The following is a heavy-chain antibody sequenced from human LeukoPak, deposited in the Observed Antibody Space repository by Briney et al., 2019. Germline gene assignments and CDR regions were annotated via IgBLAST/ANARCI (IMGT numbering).Heavy chain of an antibody. CDR1: GFTFSSYS. CDR3: AKVLGVNYFDS. CDR2: ISSSSSYI. Sequence: GGSLRLSCAASGFTFSSYSMNWVRQAPGKGLEWVSSISSSSSYIYYADSVKGRFTISRDNAKNSLYLQMNSLRAEDTAVYYCAKVLGVNYFDSWGQGTLVTVSS. J-gene: IGHJ4*02. D-gene: IGHD1-26*01. V-gene: IGHV3-21*01.